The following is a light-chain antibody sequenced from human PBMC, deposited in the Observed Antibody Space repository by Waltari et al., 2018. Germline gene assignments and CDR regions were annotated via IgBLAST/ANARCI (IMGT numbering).Light chain of an antibody. CDR2: VAS. CDR1: QSISSY. CDR3: QQRSKSFT. Sequence: EIVLKQSPATLSLSPGDRATLSCRASQSISSYLAWYQQKPGQAPRLLIYVASTRATGIPARFSGSGSVTDFTLTISSLEPEDFAIYYCQQRSKSFTFGPGTKVDMK. J-gene: IGKJ3*01. V-gene: IGKV3-11*01.